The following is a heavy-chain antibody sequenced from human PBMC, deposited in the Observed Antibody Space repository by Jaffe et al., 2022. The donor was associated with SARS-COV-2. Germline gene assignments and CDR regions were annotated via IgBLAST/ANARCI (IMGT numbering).Heavy chain of an antibody. D-gene: IGHD4-17*01. CDR1: GFTFSSYS. J-gene: IGHJ5*02. V-gene: IGHV3-21*01. Sequence: EVQLVESGGGLVKPGGSLRLSCAASGFTFSSYSMNWVRQAPGKGLEWVSSISSSSSYIYYADSVKGRFTISRDNAKNSLYLQMNSLRAEDTAVYYCARDKNSDYGDYVGDNWFDPWGQGTLVTVSS. CDR2: ISSSSSYI. CDR3: ARDKNSDYGDYVGDNWFDP.